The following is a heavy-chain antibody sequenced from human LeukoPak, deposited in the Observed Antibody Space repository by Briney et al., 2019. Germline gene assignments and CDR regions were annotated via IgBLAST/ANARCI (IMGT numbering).Heavy chain of an antibody. CDR3: AKGSRGSYDY. CDR2: IIDSGIST. D-gene: IGHD1-26*01. Sequence: GGSLRLSCTASDFTFADYYMTWVRQAPEKGLEWVSSIIDSGISTYYEDSVKGRFSISRDNSKNTLYLQMNSLRAEDTAVYYCAKGSRGSYDYWGQGTLVTVSS. V-gene: IGHV3-23*01. CDR1: DFTFADYY. J-gene: IGHJ4*02.